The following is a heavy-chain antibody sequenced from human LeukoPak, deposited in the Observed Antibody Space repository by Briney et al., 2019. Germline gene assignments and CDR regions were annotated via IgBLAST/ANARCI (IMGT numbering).Heavy chain of an antibody. CDR1: GFTFSDYY. CDR2: ISSSSSYT. V-gene: IGHV3-11*03. J-gene: IGHJ4*02. CDR3: ARYGSGSSYLDY. Sequence: PGGSLRLSCAPSGFTFSDYYMSWIRQAPGKGLEWVSYISSSSSYTNYADSVKGRFTISRDNAKNSLYLQMNSLRAEDTAVYYCARYGSGSSYLDYWGQGTLVTVSS. D-gene: IGHD3-10*01.